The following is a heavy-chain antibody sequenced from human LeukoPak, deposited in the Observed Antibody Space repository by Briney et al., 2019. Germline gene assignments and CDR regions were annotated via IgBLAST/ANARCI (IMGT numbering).Heavy chain of an antibody. CDR2: IYPGDSDT. Sequence: GESLKISCKGSGYSFTSYWIGWVRLMPGKGLEWMGIIYPGDSDTRYSPSFQGQVTISADKSISTAYLQWSSLKASDTAMYYCARQGPTYYYDSSGYYLPGYWGQGTLVTVSS. CDR3: ARQGPTYYYDSSGYYLPGY. CDR1: GYSFTSYW. J-gene: IGHJ4*02. D-gene: IGHD3-22*01. V-gene: IGHV5-51*01.